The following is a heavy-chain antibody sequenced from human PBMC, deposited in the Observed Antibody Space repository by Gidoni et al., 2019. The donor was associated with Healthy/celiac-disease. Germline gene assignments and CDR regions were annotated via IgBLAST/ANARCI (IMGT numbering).Heavy chain of an antibody. J-gene: IGHJ6*03. CDR1: GFTFSSYG. Sequence: QVQLVESGGGVVQPGRSLRLSCAASGFTFSSYGMHWVRQAPGKGLEWVAVIWYDGSNKYYADSVKGRFTISRDNSKNTLYLQMNSLRAEDTAVYYCARGRYGDYYYYMDVWGKGTTVTVSS. V-gene: IGHV3-33*01. CDR3: ARGRYGDYYYYMDV. D-gene: IGHD3-10*01. CDR2: IWYDGSNK.